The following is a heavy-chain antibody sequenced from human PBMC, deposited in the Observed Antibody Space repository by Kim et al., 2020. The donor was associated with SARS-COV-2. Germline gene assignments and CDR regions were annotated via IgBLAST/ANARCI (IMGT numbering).Heavy chain of an antibody. V-gene: IGHV3-33*01. J-gene: IGHJ4*02. CDR2: GSNK. D-gene: IGHD5-18*01. CDR3: AGRIQMDY. Sequence: GSNKDYADSVKGRFTISRDNSKNTLYPQINSLRAEDTAVYYCAGRIQMDYWGQGTLVAVSS.